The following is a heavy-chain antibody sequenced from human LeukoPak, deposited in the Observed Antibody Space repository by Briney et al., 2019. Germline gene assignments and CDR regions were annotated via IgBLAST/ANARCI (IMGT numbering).Heavy chain of an antibody. Sequence: GGSLRLSCAASGFTFSDYYMSWIRQAPGKGLEWVSYISSSTYTNYADSVKGRFTISRDNAKNSLYLQMNSLSAEDTAVYYCARGDTYYYDSSGYGPFDYWGQGTLVTVSS. V-gene: IGHV3-11*05. CDR2: ISSSTYT. CDR3: ARGDTYYYDSSGYGPFDY. CDR1: GFTFSDYY. D-gene: IGHD3-22*01. J-gene: IGHJ4*02.